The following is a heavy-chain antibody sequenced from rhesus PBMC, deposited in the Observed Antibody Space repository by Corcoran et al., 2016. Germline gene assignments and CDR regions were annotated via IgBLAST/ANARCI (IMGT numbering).Heavy chain of an antibody. CDR2: IHGNSGTT. CDR3: AKHAGFSFDY. D-gene: IGHD2-2*01. V-gene: IGHV4-80*01. CDR1: GGSISGNY. J-gene: IGHJ4*01. Sequence: QVQMQESCPGLVRASETLTVTCAVSGGSISGNYWSWSRQPPGQGLEWCGQIHGNSGTTVYKPSLKSRVTISKDASKNQFALKLSSVTAADTAVYYCAKHAGFSFDYWGQGVPVTVSS.